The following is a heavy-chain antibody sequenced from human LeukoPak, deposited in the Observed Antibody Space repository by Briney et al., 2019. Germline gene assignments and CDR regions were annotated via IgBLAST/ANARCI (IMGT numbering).Heavy chain of an antibody. J-gene: IGHJ3*02. CDR2: ISGSGGST. CDR3: AKDGGYYDFWSGYYLSDAFDI. V-gene: IGHV3-23*01. Sequence: PGGSLRLSCAASGFTFSSYAISWVRQAPGKGLEWVSAISGSGGSTYYADSVKGRFTISRDNSKNTLYLQMNNLRAEDTAVYYCAKDGGYYDFWSGYYLSDAFDIWGQGTMVTVSS. D-gene: IGHD3-3*01. CDR1: GFTFSSYA.